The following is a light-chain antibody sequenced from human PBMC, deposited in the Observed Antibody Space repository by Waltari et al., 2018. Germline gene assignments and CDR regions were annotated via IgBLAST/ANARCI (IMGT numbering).Light chain of an antibody. CDR1: QSVLYSSNNKNY. CDR2: WAS. V-gene: IGKV4-1*01. CDR3: QQYYSTPPT. J-gene: IGKJ1*01. Sequence: DIVMTQSPDSPAVSLGERATINCKSSQSVLYSSNNKNYLAWYQQKPGQPPKLLIYWASTRESGVPDRFSGGGSGTDFTLTISSLQTEDVAVYYCQQYYSTPPTFGQGTKVEIK.